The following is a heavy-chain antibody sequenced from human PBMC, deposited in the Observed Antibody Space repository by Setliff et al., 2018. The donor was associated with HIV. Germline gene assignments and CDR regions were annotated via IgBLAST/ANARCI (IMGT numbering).Heavy chain of an antibody. CDR1: GYTFTSYY. CDR2: INPSGGST. Sequence: GASVKVSCKASGYTFTSYYIHWVRQAPGQGLEWMGRINPSGGSTSYAQKFQGRVTMTRDTSTSTVYMELSSLRSEDTAVYYCARTHRYCSGNSCSKVSFDSWGQGALVTVSS. V-gene: IGHV1-46*01. J-gene: IGHJ4*02. D-gene: IGHD2-2*01. CDR3: ARTHRYCSGNSCSKVSFDS.